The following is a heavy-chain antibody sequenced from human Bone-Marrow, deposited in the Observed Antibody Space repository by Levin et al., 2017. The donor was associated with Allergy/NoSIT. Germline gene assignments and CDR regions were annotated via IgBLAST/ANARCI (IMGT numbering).Heavy chain of an antibody. V-gene: IGHV3-49*03. CDR3: ARRLFSGWFDP. D-gene: IGHD3-22*01. CDR2: IRSKAYGETT. CDR1: GFTFGDYA. Sequence: PGGSLRLSCTTSGFTFGDYAMGWFRQAPGKGLEWVSLIRSKAYGETTEYAASVKGRVTISRDDSKGIAYLQMSSLKTEDTAFYFCARRLFSGWFDPWGQGTLVTVSS. J-gene: IGHJ5*02.